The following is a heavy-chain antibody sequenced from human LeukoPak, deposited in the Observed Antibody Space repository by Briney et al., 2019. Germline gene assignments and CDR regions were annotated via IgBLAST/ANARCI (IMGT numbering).Heavy chain of an antibody. CDR1: GFTFSDYY. D-gene: IGHD5-24*01. CDR2: ISSSSAYI. CDR3: AKKMDDAFDI. J-gene: IGHJ3*02. V-gene: IGHV3-11*06. Sequence: PGGSLRLSCAASGFTFSDYYMSCIRQAPGKGLEWVAFISSSSAYISYADSVKGRFTISRDNAKNSLYLQMNNLRAEDTAVYYCAKKMDDAFDIWGQGTMVTVSS.